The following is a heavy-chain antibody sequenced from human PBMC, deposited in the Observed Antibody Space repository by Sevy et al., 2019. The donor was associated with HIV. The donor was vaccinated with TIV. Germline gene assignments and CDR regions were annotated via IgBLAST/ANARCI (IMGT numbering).Heavy chain of an antibody. CDR3: ASRSQCSNGVCPFDY. Sequence: GGSLRLSCAASGFTFSSYAMHWVRQAPGKGLEWVAVISYDGSNKYYADSVKGRFTISRDNSKNTLYLQMNSLRAEDTAVYYCASRSQCSNGVCPFDYWGQGTLVTVSS. CDR1: GFTFSSYA. J-gene: IGHJ4*02. V-gene: IGHV3-30-3*01. CDR2: ISYDGSNK. D-gene: IGHD2-8*01.